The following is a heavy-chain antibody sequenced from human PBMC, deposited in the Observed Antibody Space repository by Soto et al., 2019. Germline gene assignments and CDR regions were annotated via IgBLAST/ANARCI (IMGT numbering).Heavy chain of an antibody. CDR1: GFTFSSYW. V-gene: IGHV3-74*01. Sequence: EVQLVESGGGLVQPGGSLRLSCAASGFTFSSYWMHWVRQAPGKGLVWVSRINSDGSSTSYADSVKGRFTISRDNAKNTLYLQMNSRRVEDTAVYYCARGGGLNWYFDLWGRGTLVTVSS. D-gene: IGHD3-16*01. J-gene: IGHJ2*01. CDR3: ARGGGLNWYFDL. CDR2: INSDGSST.